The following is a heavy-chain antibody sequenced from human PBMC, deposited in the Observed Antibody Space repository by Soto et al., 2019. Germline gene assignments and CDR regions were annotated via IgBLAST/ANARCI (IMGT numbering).Heavy chain of an antibody. CDR1: GGSISSSSYY. V-gene: IGHV4-39*01. CDR2: IYYSGST. CDR3: AGLGVGAIWLFDH. D-gene: IGHD1-26*01. Sequence: PSETLSLTCTVSGGSISSSSYYWGWIRQPPGKGLEWIGSIYYSGSTYYNPSLKSRVTISVDTSKNQFSLKLSSVTAADTAVYYCAGLGVGAIWLFDHWGQGTLVTVSS. J-gene: IGHJ4*02.